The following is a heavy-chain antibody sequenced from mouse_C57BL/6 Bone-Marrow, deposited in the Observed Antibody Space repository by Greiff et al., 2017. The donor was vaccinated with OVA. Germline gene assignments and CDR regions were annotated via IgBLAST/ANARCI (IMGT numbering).Heavy chain of an antibody. CDR3: TVYYYGSSSYFDY. V-gene: IGHV6-3*01. CDR2: IRLKSDNYAT. Sequence: DVKVEESGGGLVQPGGSMKLSCVASGFTFSNYWMNWVRQSPEKGLEWVAQIRLKSDNYATHYAESVKGRFTISRDDSKSSVYLQMNNLRAEDTGIYYCTVYYYGSSSYFDYWGQGTTLTVSS. CDR1: GFTFSNYW. J-gene: IGHJ2*01. D-gene: IGHD1-1*01.